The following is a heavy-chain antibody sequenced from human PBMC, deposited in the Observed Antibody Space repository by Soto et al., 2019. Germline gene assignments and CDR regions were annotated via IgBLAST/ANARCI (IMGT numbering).Heavy chain of an antibody. CDR1: GGSISSSSYY. CDR2: IYYSGST. Sequence: QLQLQESGPGLVKPSETLSLTCTVSGGSISSSSYYWGWIRQPPGKGLEWIGSIYYSGSTYYNPSLKSRVTISVDTSKNQFSLKLSSVTAADTAVYYCARPIAVAGTIVWGQGTLVTVSS. J-gene: IGHJ4*02. CDR3: ARPIAVAGTIV. V-gene: IGHV4-39*01. D-gene: IGHD6-19*01.